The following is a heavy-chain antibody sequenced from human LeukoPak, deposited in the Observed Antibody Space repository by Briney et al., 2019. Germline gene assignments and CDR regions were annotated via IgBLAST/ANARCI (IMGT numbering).Heavy chain of an antibody. V-gene: IGHV1-18*01. CDR2: ISAYNGNT. Sequence: ASVKVSCKASGYTFTSYGISWVRQAPGQGLEWMGWISAYNGNTNYAQKLQGRVTMTTDTSTSTAYMELRSLRSDDTAVYYCARDRPALVRGVISGYWGQGTLVTVSS. D-gene: IGHD3-10*01. J-gene: IGHJ4*02. CDR3: ARDRPALVRGVISGY. CDR1: GYTFTSYG.